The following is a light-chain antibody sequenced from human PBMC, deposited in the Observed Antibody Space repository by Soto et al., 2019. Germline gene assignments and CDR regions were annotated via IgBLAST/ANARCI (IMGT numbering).Light chain of an antibody. Sequence: IQMTQSPSTRSSSVGDGVTIACRASQSISNRLAWYQQKPGEAPKYQIYDASTLDSGAPSRFSGSVSGTEGTISISSLKPDDGSTYDCQQLNSYPWTFGQGTKVDIK. CDR2: DAS. CDR1: QSISNR. J-gene: IGKJ1*01. CDR3: QQLNSYPWT. V-gene: IGKV1-5*01.